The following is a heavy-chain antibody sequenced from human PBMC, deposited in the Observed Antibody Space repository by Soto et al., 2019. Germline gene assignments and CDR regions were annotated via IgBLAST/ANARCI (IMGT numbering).Heavy chain of an antibody. Sequence: EVQLLESGGGLVQPGGSLRLSCAASRFTFSTYAMSWVRQAPGKGLEWVSDISASGGKTYYADSVKGRFTISRDNSKNTLYLQMNSLRAEDTAVYYCAKSAMVRGGGWFDPWGQGTLVTVSS. CDR2: ISASGGKT. J-gene: IGHJ5*02. CDR3: AKSAMVRGGGWFDP. CDR1: RFTFSTYA. D-gene: IGHD3-10*01. V-gene: IGHV3-23*01.